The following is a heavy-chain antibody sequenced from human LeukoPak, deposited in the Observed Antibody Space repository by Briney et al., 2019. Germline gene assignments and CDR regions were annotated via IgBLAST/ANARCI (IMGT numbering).Heavy chain of an antibody. CDR1: GFTFSSDA. CDR3: ARSSGYGYYFDY. CDR2: ISSNGGTT. D-gene: IGHD3-22*01. J-gene: IGHJ4*02. V-gene: IGHV3-64*01. Sequence: GGSLRLSCAASGFTFSSDAMHWVRQAPGKGLEYVSAISSNGGTTHYGNSVKGRFTISRDNSRNTLYLQMGSLRAEDMAVYFCARSSGYGYYFDYWGQGTLVTVSS.